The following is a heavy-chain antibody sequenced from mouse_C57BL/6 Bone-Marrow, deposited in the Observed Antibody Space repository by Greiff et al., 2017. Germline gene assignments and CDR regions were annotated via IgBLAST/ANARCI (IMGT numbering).Heavy chain of an antibody. D-gene: IGHD1-1*01. CDR2: IDPSDSYT. J-gene: IGHJ4*01. CDR3: ARSFYYYGSSCAMDD. CDR1: GYTFTSYW. Sequence: VQLQQPGAELVMPGASVKLSCKASGYTFTSYWMHWVKQRPGQGLEWIGEIDPSDSYTNYNQKFKGKSTLTVDKSSSTAYMQLSSLTSEDSADYYCARSFYYYGSSCAMDDWGQGTSVTVSS. V-gene: IGHV1-69*01.